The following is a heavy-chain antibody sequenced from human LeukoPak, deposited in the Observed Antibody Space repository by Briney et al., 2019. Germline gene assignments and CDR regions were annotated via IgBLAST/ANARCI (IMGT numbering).Heavy chain of an antibody. CDR2: ISYDGSNE. V-gene: IGHV3-30*18. CDR3: AKGEGVLGMIVVVINQPLDY. J-gene: IGHJ4*02. CDR1: GFTFSSYG. D-gene: IGHD3-22*01. Sequence: GRSLRLSCAASGFTFSSYGMHWVRQAPGKGLEWVAVISYDGSNEYYADSVKGRFTISRDNSKNTLYLQMNSLRAEDTAVYYCAKGEGVLGMIVVVINQPLDYWGQGTLVTVSS.